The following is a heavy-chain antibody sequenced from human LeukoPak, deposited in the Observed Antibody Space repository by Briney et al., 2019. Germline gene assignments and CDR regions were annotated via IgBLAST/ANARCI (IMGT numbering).Heavy chain of an antibody. Sequence: SGTLSLTCTVSGGSISSSSYYWGWIRQPPGKGLEWIGSIYYSGSTYYNPSLKSRVTISVDTSKNQFSLKLSSVTAADTAVYYCAREERDYGDYVWFDPWGQGTLVTVSS. CDR1: GGSISSSSYY. D-gene: IGHD4-17*01. V-gene: IGHV4-39*07. CDR3: AREERDYGDYVWFDP. CDR2: IYYSGST. J-gene: IGHJ5*02.